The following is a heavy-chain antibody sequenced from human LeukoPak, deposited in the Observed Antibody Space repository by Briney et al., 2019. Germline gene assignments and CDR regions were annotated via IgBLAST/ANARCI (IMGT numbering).Heavy chain of an antibody. CDR3: ARDRELLDAFDI. Sequence: SVKVSCKGSGGTFSSYAIIWVRQAPGQGLEWMGRIIPIFGTANYAQKFQGRVTITTDESTSTAYMELSSLRSEDTAVYHCARDRELLDAFDIWGQGTMVTVSS. D-gene: IGHD1-26*01. CDR2: IIPIFGTA. V-gene: IGHV1-69*05. CDR1: GGTFSSYA. J-gene: IGHJ3*02.